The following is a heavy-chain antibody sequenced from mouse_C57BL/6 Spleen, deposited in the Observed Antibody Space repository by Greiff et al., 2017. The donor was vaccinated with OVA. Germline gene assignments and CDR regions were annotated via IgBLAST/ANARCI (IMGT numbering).Heavy chain of an antibody. J-gene: IGHJ3*01. Sequence: QVTLKESGPGILQSSQTLSLTCSFSGFSLSTSGMGVSWIRQPSGKGLERLAHIYWDDDKRYNPSLKSRLTISKDTSRNQVFLKITSVDTADTATYYCARREGYYGSPFAYWGQGTLVTVSA. V-gene: IGHV8-12*01. CDR3: ARREGYYGSPFAY. CDR2: IYWDDDK. D-gene: IGHD1-1*01. CDR1: GFSLSTSGMG.